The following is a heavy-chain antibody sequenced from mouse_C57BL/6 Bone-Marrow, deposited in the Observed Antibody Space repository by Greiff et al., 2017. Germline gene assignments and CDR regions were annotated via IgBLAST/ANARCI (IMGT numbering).Heavy chain of an antibody. CDR1: GFTFTDYY. CDR3: ARSYGSSYDAY. V-gene: IGHV7-3*01. Sequence: EVQLQESGGGLVQPGGSLSLSCAASGFTFTDYYMSWVRQSPGKALEWLGFIRNKANGYTTEYSASVKGLFTISRDNSQSILYLQMNALRAEDSATYYCARSYGSSYDAYWGQGTLVTVSA. D-gene: IGHD1-1*01. J-gene: IGHJ3*01. CDR2: IRNKANGYTT.